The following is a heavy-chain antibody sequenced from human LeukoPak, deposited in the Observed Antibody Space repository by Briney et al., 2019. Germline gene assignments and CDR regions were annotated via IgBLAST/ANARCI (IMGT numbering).Heavy chain of an antibody. CDR3: AKDLEDCTNGVCYTDY. Sequence: GASVKVSCKASGYTFTSYYMHWVRQAPGQGLEWMGIINPSGGSTSYAQKFQGRVTMTRDTSTSTVYMELSSLRSEDTAVYYCAKDLEDCTNGVCYTDYWGQGTLVTVSS. D-gene: IGHD2-8*01. J-gene: IGHJ4*02. CDR2: INPSGGST. CDR1: GYTFTSYY. V-gene: IGHV1-46*01.